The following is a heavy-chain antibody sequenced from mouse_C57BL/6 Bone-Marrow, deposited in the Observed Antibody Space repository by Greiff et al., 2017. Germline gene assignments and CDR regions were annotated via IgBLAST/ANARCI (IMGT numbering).Heavy chain of an antibody. V-gene: IGHV1-64*01. D-gene: IGHD4-1*01. CDR3: AGELGRYYFDY. CDR1: GYTFTSYW. CDR2: IHPNSGST. J-gene: IGHJ2*01. Sequence: VQLQQPGAELVKPGASVKLSCKASGYTFTSYWMHWVKQRPGQGLEWIGMIHPNSGSTNYNEKFKSKATLTVDKSSSTAYMQLSSLTSEDSAVYYCAGELGRYYFDYWGQGTTLTVSS.